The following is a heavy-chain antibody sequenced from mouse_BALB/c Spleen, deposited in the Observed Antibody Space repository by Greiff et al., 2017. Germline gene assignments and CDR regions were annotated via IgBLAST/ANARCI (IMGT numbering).Heavy chain of an antibody. Sequence: VKLVESGPGLVQPSQSLSITCTVSGFSLTSYGVHWVRQSPGKGLEWLGVIWSGGSTDYNAAFISRLSISKDNSKSQVFFKMNSLQANDTAIYYCARNWGWLLRYFDVWGAGTTVTVSS. V-gene: IGHV2-2*02. J-gene: IGHJ1*01. CDR3: ARNWGWLLRYFDV. CDR2: IWSGGST. CDR1: GFSLTSYG. D-gene: IGHD2-3*01.